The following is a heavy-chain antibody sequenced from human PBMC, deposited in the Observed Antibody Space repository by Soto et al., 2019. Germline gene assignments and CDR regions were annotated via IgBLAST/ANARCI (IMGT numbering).Heavy chain of an antibody. CDR1: GGSFSGYY. J-gene: IGHJ4*02. CDR3: ARFSNHDSSGYFEYYFDY. Sequence: SETLSLTFAVYGGSFSGYYWSWIRQPPGKGLEWIGEINHSGSTNYNPSLKSRVTISVDTSKNQFSLKLSSVTAADTAVYYCARFSNHDSSGYFEYYFDYWGQGTLVTVSS. D-gene: IGHD3-22*01. V-gene: IGHV4-34*01. CDR2: INHSGST.